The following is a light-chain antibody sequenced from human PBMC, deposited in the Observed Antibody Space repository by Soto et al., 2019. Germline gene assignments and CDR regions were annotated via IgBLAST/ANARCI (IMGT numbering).Light chain of an antibody. CDR3: CAYTTISTLGYV. J-gene: IGLJ1*01. CDR2: DVS. CDR1: SSDVGGYNY. Sequence: QSVLTQPASVSGSPGQSITISCTGTSSDVGGYNYVSWYQQHPGKAPQLMIYDVSNRPSGVSTRFAGSKSGNTASLTISGLQAEDDAYYYCCAYTTISTLGYVFGSGTNVTVL. V-gene: IGLV2-14*03.